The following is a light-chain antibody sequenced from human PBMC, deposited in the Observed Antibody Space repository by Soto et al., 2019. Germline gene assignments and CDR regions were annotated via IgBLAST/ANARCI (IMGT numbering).Light chain of an antibody. V-gene: IGKV1-16*01. CDR2: AAS. CDR1: QAINNQ. J-gene: IGKJ5*01. CDR3: QQYNSWPPIT. Sequence: DVQLTQSPSSLSASVGDRVTIICRASQAINNQLSWLQQKPGKPPQSLIYAASVLRTGVPARFSGSGSGTYFTLTISSLQAEDFVVYYCQQYNSWPPITFGQGTRLEIK.